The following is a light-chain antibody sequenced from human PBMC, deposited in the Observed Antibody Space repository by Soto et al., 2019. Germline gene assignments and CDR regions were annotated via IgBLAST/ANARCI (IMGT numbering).Light chain of an antibody. J-gene: IGLJ1*01. CDR2: DVS. CDR1: SSDVCVYNY. V-gene: IGLV2-14*03. CDR3: GSNTSSNTLGLF. Sequence: QSVLTQPASVSGSPGQSITISCTENSSDVCVYNYVSWYQRHPGKAPKVMIYDVSNRPSGVSNRFSGSKSGYTASLTISGLQAEDEADYYWGSNTSSNTLGLFFGTGTKATVL.